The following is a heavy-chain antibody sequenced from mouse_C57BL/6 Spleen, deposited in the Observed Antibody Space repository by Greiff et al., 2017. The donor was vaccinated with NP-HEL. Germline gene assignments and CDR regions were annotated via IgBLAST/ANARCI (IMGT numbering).Heavy chain of an antibody. CDR2: IYPRDGST. CDR3: ARAVVWSNFDY. Sequence: QVQLQQSGPELVKPGASVKLSCKASGYTFTSYDINWVKQRPGQGLEWIGWIYPRDGSTQYNQKLKGKATLTVDTSSSTAYMELHSLPSEDSAVYFCARAVVWSNFDYWGQGTTLTVSS. D-gene: IGHD1-1*02. CDR1: GYTFTSYD. V-gene: IGHV1-85*01. J-gene: IGHJ2*01.